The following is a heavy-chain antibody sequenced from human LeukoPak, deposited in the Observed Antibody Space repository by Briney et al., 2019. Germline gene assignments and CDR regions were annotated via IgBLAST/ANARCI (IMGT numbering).Heavy chain of an antibody. CDR2: ISTSTGHT. CDR3: ARRSGTYSDFNF. CDR1: GYTFTSFG. Sequence: VSVKVSCKASGYTFTSFGIGWVRQAPGQRLEWMGWISTSTGHTNYTHRLQGRVSMTTDTSTNTVYMEMKSLTSDDSAVYYCARRSGTYSDFNFWGQGTLVTVSS. J-gene: IGHJ4*02. V-gene: IGHV1-18*01. D-gene: IGHD1-26*01.